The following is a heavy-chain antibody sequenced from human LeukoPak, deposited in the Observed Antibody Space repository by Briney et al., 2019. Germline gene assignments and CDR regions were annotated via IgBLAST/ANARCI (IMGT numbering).Heavy chain of an antibody. CDR1: GFTFSDYY. J-gene: IGHJ4*02. D-gene: IGHD2-15*01. CDR2: ISSSGSTI. Sequence: GGSLRLSCAASGFTFSDYYMSWIRQAPGKGLEWVSYISSSGSTIYYADSVKGRFTISRDNAKNSLYLQMNSLRAEDTALYYCARAMLTATGYYFDYWGQGTLVTVSS. CDR3: ARAMLTATGYYFDY. V-gene: IGHV3-11*01.